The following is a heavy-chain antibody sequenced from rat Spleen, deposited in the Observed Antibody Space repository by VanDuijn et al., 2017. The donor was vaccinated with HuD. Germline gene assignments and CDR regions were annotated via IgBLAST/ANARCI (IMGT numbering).Heavy chain of an antibody. CDR2: MWSGGST. V-gene: IGHV2-15*01. Sequence: QVQLKESGPGLLQPSQTLSLTCTVSGFSLTSYHVSWVRQPPGKGLEWMGVMWSGGSTDYNSALKSRLSISRDTSKTQVILKMNSLQHEDTAIYFCTRDLYNNYGFAYWGQGTLVTVSS. CDR1: GFSLTSYH. J-gene: IGHJ3*01. D-gene: IGHD1-10*01. CDR3: TRDLYNNYGFAY.